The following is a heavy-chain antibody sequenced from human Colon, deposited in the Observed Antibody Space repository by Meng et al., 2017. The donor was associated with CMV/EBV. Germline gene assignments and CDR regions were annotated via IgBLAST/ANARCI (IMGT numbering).Heavy chain of an antibody. Sequence: GGSLRLSCAASGFTFSRSEMTWVRQAPGKGLEWTAYISATGGTTYYADSVKGRFTISRDNAESSLFLQMNSLSAEDTAVYFCASVNFDYYYFKNWGQGALVTVSS. CDR3: ASVNFDYYYFKN. V-gene: IGHV3-48*03. CDR1: GFTFSRSE. J-gene: IGHJ4*01. CDR2: ISATGGTT. D-gene: IGHD1-26*01.